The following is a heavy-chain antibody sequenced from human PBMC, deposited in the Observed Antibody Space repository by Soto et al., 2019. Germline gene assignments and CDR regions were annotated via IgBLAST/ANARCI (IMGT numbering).Heavy chain of an antibody. CDR2: ISGSGGST. D-gene: IGHD2-21*01. J-gene: IGHJ4*02. CDR1: GFTFSSYA. V-gene: IGHV3-23*01. Sequence: EVQLLESGGGLVQPGGSLRLSCAASGFTFSSYAMSWVRQAPGKGLEWVSAISGSGGSTYYADSVKGRFTISRDNSKNTLYLHMNSLRAEDTAVYYCATPRWGETIYCGGDCRAFDYWGQGTLVTVSS. CDR3: ATPRWGETIYCGGDCRAFDY.